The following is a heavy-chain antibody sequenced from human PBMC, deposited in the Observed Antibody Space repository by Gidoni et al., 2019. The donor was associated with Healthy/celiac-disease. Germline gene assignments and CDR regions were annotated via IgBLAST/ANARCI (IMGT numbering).Heavy chain of an antibody. D-gene: IGHD1-1*01. J-gene: IGHJ6*02. CDR3: ATQTYKDPLYYYGMDV. Sequence: QVQLVQSGAEVKKPGASVKVSCKASGYTFTSHGISWVRQAPGQGLEWMGWISAYNGNTNYAQKLQGRVTMTTDTSTSTAYMELRSLRSDDTAVYYCATQTYKDPLYYYGMDVWGQGTTVTVSS. CDR2: ISAYNGNT. CDR1: GYTFTSHG. V-gene: IGHV1-18*01.